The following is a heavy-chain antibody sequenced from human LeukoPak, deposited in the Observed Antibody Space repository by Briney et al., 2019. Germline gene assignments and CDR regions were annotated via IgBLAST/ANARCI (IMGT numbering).Heavy chain of an antibody. D-gene: IGHD4-17*01. Sequence: GESLKISCKGSGYSFTSYWIGWVRQMPGKGLEWMGIIYPGDSDTRYSPSFQGQVTISADKSIRTAYLQWSGLKASDTAMYFCASSTTVTTHFFDFWGQGTLVTVSS. J-gene: IGHJ4*02. CDR2: IYPGDSDT. V-gene: IGHV5-51*01. CDR3: ASSTTVTTHFFDF. CDR1: GYSFTSYW.